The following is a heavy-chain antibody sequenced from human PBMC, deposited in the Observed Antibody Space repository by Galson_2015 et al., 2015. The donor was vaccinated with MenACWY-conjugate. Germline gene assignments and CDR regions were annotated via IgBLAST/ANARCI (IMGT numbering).Heavy chain of an antibody. Sequence: SLRLSCAVSGFTFSDYAMSWVRQAPGKGLEWVSGISTCGGGTYYPDSVKGRFTISRDNSRNTLYLQMNSLRAEDTAVYYCAKTPLGYYHYVDVWGKGTTVTVSS. CDR2: ISTCGGGT. CDR3: AKTPLGYYHYVDV. V-gene: IGHV3-23*01. J-gene: IGHJ6*03. CDR1: GFTFSDYA.